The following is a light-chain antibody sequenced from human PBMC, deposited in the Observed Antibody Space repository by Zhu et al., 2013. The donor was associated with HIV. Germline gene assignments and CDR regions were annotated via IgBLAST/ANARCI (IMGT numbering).Light chain of an antibody. CDR2: DSS. J-gene: IGKJ4*01. CDR3: QQRSNWPRTLT. V-gene: IGKV3D-20*02. Sequence: EIVLTQSPGTLSLSPGERATLSCTASEFVNTNYLAWYQQRPGQSPRLLIYDSSSRASGIPDRFSGSGSGTHFTLTITRLEPEDFAVYYCQQRSNWPRTLTFGGGTKVEIK. CDR1: EFVNTNY.